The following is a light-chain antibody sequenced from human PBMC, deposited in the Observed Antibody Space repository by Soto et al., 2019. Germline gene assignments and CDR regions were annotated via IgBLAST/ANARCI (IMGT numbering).Light chain of an antibody. CDR3: SSFTSTYPFV. CDR1: SSDVGGYNY. V-gene: IGLV2-14*01. J-gene: IGLJ1*01. CDR2: EVS. Sequence: QSALTQPASVSGSPGQSIAISCTGTSSDVGGYNYVSWYQQHPGKAPKLLISEVSNRPSGVSDRFSGSKSGNTASLTISGRQTEDEADYYCSSFTSTYPFVFGGGTKVTVL.